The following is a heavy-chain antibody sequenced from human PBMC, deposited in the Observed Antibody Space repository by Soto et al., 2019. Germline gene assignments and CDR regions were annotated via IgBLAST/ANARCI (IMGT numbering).Heavy chain of an antibody. D-gene: IGHD2-2*01. CDR2: ISSSSSYI. Sequence: GGSLRLSCAASGFTFSSYSMNWVRQAPGKGLEWVSSISSSSSYIYYADSVKGRFTISRDNAKNSLYLQMNSLRAEDTAVYYCARDGWETYCSSTSCYSYYFDYRGQGTLVTVSS. V-gene: IGHV3-21*01. CDR3: ARDGWETYCSSTSCYSYYFDY. CDR1: GFTFSSYS. J-gene: IGHJ4*02.